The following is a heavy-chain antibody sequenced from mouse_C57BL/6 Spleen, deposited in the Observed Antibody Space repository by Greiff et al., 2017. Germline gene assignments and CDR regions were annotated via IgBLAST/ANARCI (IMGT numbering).Heavy chain of an antibody. CDR1: GYAFSSYW. D-gene: IGHD1-1*01. CDR3: ARGGATVVASYYYAMDY. Sequence: QVQLQQSGAELVKPGASVKISCKASGYAFSSYWMNWVKQRPGKGLEWIGQIYPGDGDTNYNGKFKGKATLTADKSSSTAYMQLSSLTSEDSAFYFCARGGATVVASYYYAMDYWGQETSVTVSS. V-gene: IGHV1-80*01. J-gene: IGHJ4*01. CDR2: IYPGDGDT.